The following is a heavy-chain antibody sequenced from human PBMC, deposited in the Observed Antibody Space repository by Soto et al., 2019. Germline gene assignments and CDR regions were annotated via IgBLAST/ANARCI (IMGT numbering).Heavy chain of an antibody. Sequence: PGGSLRLSCAASGFTFSSYAMHWVRQAPGKGLEWVAVISYDGSNKYYADSVKGRFTISRDNSKNTLYLQMNSLRAEDTAVYYCARDSYAPHVWGQGTTVTVSS. D-gene: IGHD4-17*01. CDR3: ARDSYAPHV. J-gene: IGHJ6*02. CDR2: ISYDGSNK. V-gene: IGHV3-30-3*01. CDR1: GFTFSSYA.